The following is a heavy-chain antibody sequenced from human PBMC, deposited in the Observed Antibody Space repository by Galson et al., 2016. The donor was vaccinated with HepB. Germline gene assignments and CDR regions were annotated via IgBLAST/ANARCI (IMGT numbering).Heavy chain of an antibody. CDR3: ARGNGDYGYYFDY. CDR1: GFIVNNNY. CDR2: LYSAGNT. V-gene: IGHV3-53*01. J-gene: IGHJ4*02. Sequence: SLRLSCAASGFIVNNNYMSWVRQAPGKGLEWISLLYSAGNTNYADSVEGRFTISRDNAKNTVFLQMNSLRVEDTAVYYCARGNGDYGYYFDYWGQGTLVTVSS. D-gene: IGHD4-17*01.